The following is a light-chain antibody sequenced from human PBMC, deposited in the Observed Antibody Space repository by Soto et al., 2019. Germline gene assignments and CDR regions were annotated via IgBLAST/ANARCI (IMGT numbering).Light chain of an antibody. J-gene: IGLJ1*01. Sequence: QSVLTQPPSVSGAPGQRVTISCTGSSSNIGAGYDVHWYQQLPGTAPKLLICGNSNRPSGVPDRFSGSKSGTSASLAITGLQAEDEADYYCQSYDSRLSGDVFGTGTKLTVL. V-gene: IGLV1-40*01. CDR3: QSYDSRLSGDV. CDR1: SSNIGAGYD. CDR2: GNS.